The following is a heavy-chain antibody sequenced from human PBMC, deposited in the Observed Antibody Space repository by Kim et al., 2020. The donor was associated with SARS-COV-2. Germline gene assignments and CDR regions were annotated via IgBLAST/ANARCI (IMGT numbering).Heavy chain of an antibody. CDR3: ARQSTMVRGVIITRYFDY. V-gene: IGHV4-39*01. CDR1: GGSISSSSYY. J-gene: IGHJ4*02. D-gene: IGHD3-10*01. Sequence: SETLSLTCTVSGGSISSSSYYWGWIRPPPGPGLELLGIISSIFLTYYNPSLKSRVTISVDTSKNQFSLKLSSVTAADTAVYYCARQSTMVRGVIITRYFDYWGQGTLVTVSS. CDR2: ISSIFLT.